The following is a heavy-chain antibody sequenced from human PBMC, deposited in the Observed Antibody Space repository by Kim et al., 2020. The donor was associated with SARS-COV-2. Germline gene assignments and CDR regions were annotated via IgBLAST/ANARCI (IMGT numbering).Heavy chain of an antibody. Sequence: DTLTGSCTTSRDNAKNALYLQMNSLRDEDPAVYYCARDLGRRWYGGGFDYWGQGTLVTVSS. J-gene: IGHJ4*02. CDR3: ARDLGRRWYGGGFDY. V-gene: IGHV3-48*02. D-gene: IGHD2-15*01.